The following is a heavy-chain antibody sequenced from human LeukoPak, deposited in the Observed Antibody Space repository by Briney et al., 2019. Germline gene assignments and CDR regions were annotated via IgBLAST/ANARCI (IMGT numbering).Heavy chain of an antibody. CDR1: GGSVSGHY. Sequence: PSETLSLTCTVSGGSVSGHYWSWIRQTPGKGLEWIGYILYSGSTRYNPSLGSRVTISVDTPKDLFSLKLTSVTAADTALYYCARHRGQYNAHDAFDIWGQGTLVAVSS. V-gene: IGHV4-59*08. J-gene: IGHJ3*02. CDR2: ILYSGST. CDR3: ARHRGQYNAHDAFDI. D-gene: IGHD1-14*01.